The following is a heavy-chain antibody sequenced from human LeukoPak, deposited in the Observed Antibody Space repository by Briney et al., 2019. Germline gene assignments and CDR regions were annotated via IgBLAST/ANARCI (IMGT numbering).Heavy chain of an antibody. CDR3: ASLYGSGFSFDY. V-gene: IGHV4-38-2*02. D-gene: IGHD3-10*01. CDR2: IYHSGST. Sequence: SETLSLTCTVSGSSISSGYYWGWIRQPPGKGLEWIGNIYHSGSTYYNPSLKSRVTISVDTSKNQFSLKLSSVTAADTAMYYCASLYGSGFSFDYWGQGTLVTVSS. J-gene: IGHJ4*02. CDR1: GSSISSGYY.